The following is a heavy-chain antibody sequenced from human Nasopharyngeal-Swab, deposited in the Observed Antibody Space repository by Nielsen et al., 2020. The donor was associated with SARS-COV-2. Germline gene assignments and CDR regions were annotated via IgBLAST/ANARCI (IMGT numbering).Heavy chain of an antibody. D-gene: IGHD4-23*01. Sequence: GGSLRLSCVASGFTFSSYDMHWVRQATGKGLEWVSAIGTAGDTYYPGSVKGRFTISRENAKNSLYLQMNSLRAGDTAVYYCARAHYGGTYYYYYGMDVWGQGTTVTVSS. CDR1: GFTFSSYD. CDR3: ARAHYGGTYYYYYGMDV. J-gene: IGHJ6*02. CDR2: IGTAGDT. V-gene: IGHV3-13*01.